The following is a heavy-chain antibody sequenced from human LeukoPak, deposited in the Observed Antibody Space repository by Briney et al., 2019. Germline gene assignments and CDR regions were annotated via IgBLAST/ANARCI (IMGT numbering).Heavy chain of an antibody. CDR3: ARGFGSSIPYSYYYYLDV. CDR2: ISGSRSYI. V-gene: IGHV3-21*01. J-gene: IGHJ6*03. Sequence: PGGSLRLSCAASGFTFRTYWMSWVRQAPGKGLEWVSSISGSRSYIYYADSVKGRFTISRDNAKNSLYLQMNSLRAEDDTAVYYCARGFGSSIPYSYYYYLDVWGKGTTVTVSS. D-gene: IGHD6-6*01. CDR1: GFTFRTYW.